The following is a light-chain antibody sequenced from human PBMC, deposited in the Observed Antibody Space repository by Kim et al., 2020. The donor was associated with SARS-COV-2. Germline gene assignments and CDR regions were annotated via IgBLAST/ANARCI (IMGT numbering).Light chain of an antibody. CDR3: QQYKTSPWT. Sequence: EAVGDRVTITCRASQTINSYLAWYQQKPGKAPELLIYKASILESGVSSRFSGSGSGTEFTLTISSLQPDDFASFYCQQYKTSPWTFGQGTKVDIK. J-gene: IGKJ1*01. CDR2: KAS. V-gene: IGKV1-5*03. CDR1: QTINSY.